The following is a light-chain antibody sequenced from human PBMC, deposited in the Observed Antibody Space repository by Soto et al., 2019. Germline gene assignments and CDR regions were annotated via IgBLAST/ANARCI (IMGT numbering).Light chain of an antibody. V-gene: IGKV1-27*01. J-gene: IGKJ4*02. Sequence: DVQMTQSPSSLSASVGDRVTITCRASQGIAPYLAWFQQKPGKVPKLLIYATSTLKSGVPSRFSGSGSGTDFTLTITSLQPEDVATYYCQKYNSAPRTFGGGTKVEIK. CDR1: QGIAPY. CDR2: ATS. CDR3: QKYNSAPRT.